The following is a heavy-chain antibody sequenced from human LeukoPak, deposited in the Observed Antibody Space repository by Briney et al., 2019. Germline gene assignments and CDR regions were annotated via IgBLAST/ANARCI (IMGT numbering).Heavy chain of an antibody. J-gene: IGHJ5*02. D-gene: IGHD5-18*01. Sequence: PGGSLRLSCAASGFTFDDYAMHWVRQAPGKGLEWASGISWNSGSIGYADSVKGRFTISRDNAKNSLYLQMNSLRAEDTALYYCAKAYRRGYSYDVWFDPWGQGTLVTVSS. V-gene: IGHV3-9*01. CDR2: ISWNSGSI. CDR1: GFTFDDYA. CDR3: AKAYRRGYSYDVWFDP.